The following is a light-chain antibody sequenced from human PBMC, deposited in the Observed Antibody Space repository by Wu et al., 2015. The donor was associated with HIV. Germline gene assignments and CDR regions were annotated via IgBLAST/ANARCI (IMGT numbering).Light chain of an antibody. CDR2: GAS. CDR1: QSVSINY. J-gene: IGKJ1*01. V-gene: IGKV3-20*01. CDR3: QQYVRSSWT. Sequence: ETVLTQSPGTLSLSPGERATLSCRASQSVSINYLAWYQQKPGQAPSLLIYGASIRATGIPDRFSGSGSGTDFTLTISRLEPEDFAVYYCQQYVRSSWTFGPRDQGG.